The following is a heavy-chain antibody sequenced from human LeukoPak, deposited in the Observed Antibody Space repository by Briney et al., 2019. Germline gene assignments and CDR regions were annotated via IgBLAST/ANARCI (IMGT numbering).Heavy chain of an antibody. CDR2: IYYSGST. CDR3: ARCIVVAGPLYY. Sequence: PSETLSLTCSASGGAISSIYGSWIRQPPEKGLEWIGYIYYSGSTNSNPSLKSRVTMSVDTSKNQVSLRLSSVTTADTAVYYCARCIVVAGPLYYWGQGALVTVSS. D-gene: IGHD2-15*01. CDR1: GGAISSIY. J-gene: IGHJ4*02. V-gene: IGHV4-59*01.